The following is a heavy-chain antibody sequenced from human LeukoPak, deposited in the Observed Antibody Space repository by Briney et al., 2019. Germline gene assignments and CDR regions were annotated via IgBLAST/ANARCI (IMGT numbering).Heavy chain of an antibody. V-gene: IGHV4-59*01. CDR3: ARADYYYGTSGYYWFDP. J-gene: IGHJ5*02. Sequence: SETLSLTCTVSGGSISSYYWSWIRQPPGKGLEWIGYVYYGGSTNYNPSLKSRVTISVDTSKNQFSLKLSSVTAADTAVYYCARADYYYGTSGYYWFDPWGQGTLVTVSS. CDR2: VYYGGST. CDR1: GGSISSYY. D-gene: IGHD3-22*01.